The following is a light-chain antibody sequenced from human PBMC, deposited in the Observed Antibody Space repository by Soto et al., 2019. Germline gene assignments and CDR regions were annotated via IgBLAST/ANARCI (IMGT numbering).Light chain of an antibody. Sequence: DLQMTQSPSSLSASVGDRVTITCRASQSISSYLNWYQQKPGKAPKLLIYAASSLQGGVASRFSGSGSGTDFTLTISSLQPEDCVTYYCQQSYSTPWTFGQGTKVEIK. V-gene: IGKV1-39*01. J-gene: IGKJ1*01. CDR1: QSISSY. CDR2: AAS. CDR3: QQSYSTPWT.